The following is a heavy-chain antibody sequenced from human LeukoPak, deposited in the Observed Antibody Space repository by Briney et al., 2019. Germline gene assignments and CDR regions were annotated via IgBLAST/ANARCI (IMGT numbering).Heavy chain of an antibody. J-gene: IGHJ6*03. CDR2: IRYDAINK. Sequence: GGSLRLSCAASGFTFSTYGMHRVRQAPGKGLEWVAFIRYDAINKYYADSVKGRFTISRDNAKNPLFLQMNSLRADDTAIYYCARAGELRYMDVWGKGTAVTVSS. CDR1: GFTFSTYG. D-gene: IGHD3-16*01. V-gene: IGHV3-30*02. CDR3: ARAGELRYMDV.